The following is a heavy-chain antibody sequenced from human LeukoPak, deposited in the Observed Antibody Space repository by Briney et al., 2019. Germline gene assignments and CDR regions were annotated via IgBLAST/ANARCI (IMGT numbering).Heavy chain of an antibody. D-gene: IGHD5-18*01. J-gene: IGHJ6*02. CDR2: IYYSGST. CDR3: ARHDASGYSNYYYYYGMDV. Sequence: SETLSLTCTVSGGSISSSSYYWGWIRQPPGKGLEWIGSIYYSGSTYYNPSLKSRVTISVDTSKNQFSLKLSSVTAADTAVYYCARHDASGYSNYYYYYGMDVWGQGTTVTVSS. CDR1: GGSISSSSYY. V-gene: IGHV4-39*01.